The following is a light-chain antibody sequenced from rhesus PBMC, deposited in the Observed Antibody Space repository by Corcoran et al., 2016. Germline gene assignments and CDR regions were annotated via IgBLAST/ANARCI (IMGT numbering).Light chain of an antibody. V-gene: IGKV2-72*01. CDR3: VQAIAFPFT. J-gene: IGKJ3*01. CDR2: GGS. CDR1: QSLLHSNGNTY. Sequence: DIVMTQTPLSLPITPGEPASISCRSSQSLLHSNGNTYLHWYLQKPGQSPQLLIYGGSNRVSGVPDRLSGRGSGTDFTLTISQVGAEDVGVYCCVQAIAFPFTFGPGTKLDIK.